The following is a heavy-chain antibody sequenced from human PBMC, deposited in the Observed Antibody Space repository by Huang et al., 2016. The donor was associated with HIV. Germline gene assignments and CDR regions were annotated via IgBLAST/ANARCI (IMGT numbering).Heavy chain of an antibody. CDR2: INSTTGNR. Sequence: QVQLVQSGSELRKPGASVKVSCQASGYTFTRYAMNWVRQAPGQGLEWMAGINSTTGNRTFGRAFVGRFVWSVATAVSTAYLQISSLEAEDTAVYYCARDYYDSRGYDIHAVVDYWGQGTLVTVSS. D-gene: IGHD3-22*01. J-gene: IGHJ4*02. V-gene: IGHV7-4-1*02. CDR1: GYTFTRYA. CDR3: ARDYYDSRGYDIHAVVDY.